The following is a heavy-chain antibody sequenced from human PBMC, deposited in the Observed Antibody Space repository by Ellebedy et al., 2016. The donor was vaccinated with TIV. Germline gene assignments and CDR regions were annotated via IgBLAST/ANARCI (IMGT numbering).Heavy chain of an antibody. CDR3: ARGRPYLSDALDI. J-gene: IGHJ3*02. CDR2: ISQSGST. CDR1: SGYFKGYS. Sequence: MPSETLSLTCAVHSGYFKGYSWSWIRKPQGQGLEWMGEISQSGSTNYNPSLKSRVSLSEDTSKKQFSLRLTSVTAAETAVYYCARGRPYLSDALDIWGQGTMVTVSS. D-gene: IGHD2-2*01. V-gene: IGHV4-34*01.